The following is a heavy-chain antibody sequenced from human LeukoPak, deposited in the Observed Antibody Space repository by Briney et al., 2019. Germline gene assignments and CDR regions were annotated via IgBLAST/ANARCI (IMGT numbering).Heavy chain of an antibody. CDR1: GGSISSSSYY. V-gene: IGHV4-39*02. J-gene: IGHJ5*02. CDR2: IYYSGST. Sequence: SETLSLTCTVSGGSISSSSYYWGWIRQPPGKGLEWIGSIYYSGSTYYNPSPKSRVTISVDTSKNQFSLKLSSVTAADTAVYYCARDFWSGYSLDWFDPWGQGTLVTVSS. CDR3: ARDFWSGYSLDWFDP. D-gene: IGHD3-3*01.